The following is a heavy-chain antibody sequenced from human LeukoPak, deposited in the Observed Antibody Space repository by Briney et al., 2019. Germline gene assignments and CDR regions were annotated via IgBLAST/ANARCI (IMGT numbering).Heavy chain of an antibody. D-gene: IGHD2-21*01. V-gene: IGHV3-7*01. Sequence: GWSLRLSCAASGFTFSSYWMNWARQAPGKGLEWVANIKQDGSEKDYVDSVKGRFTISRDNAKNSLYLQMNNLRAEDTAVYYRARYCGGDCYSMDVWGQGTTVTVSS. J-gene: IGHJ6*02. CDR3: ARYCGGDCYSMDV. CDR2: IKQDGSEK. CDR1: GFTFSSYW.